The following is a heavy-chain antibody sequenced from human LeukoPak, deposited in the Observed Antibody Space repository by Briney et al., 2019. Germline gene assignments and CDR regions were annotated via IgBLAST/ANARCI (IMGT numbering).Heavy chain of an antibody. CDR3: AKDGAVDTASFGPYDAFDI. CDR2: IWYDGSNK. Sequence: GGSLRLSCAASGFTFSSYGMHWVRQAPGKGLEWVAVIWYDGSNKYYADSVKGRFTISRDNSKNTLYLQMNSLRAEDTAVYYCAKDGAVDTASFGPYDAFDIWGQGTMVTVSS. V-gene: IGHV3-33*06. J-gene: IGHJ3*02. CDR1: GFTFSSYG. D-gene: IGHD5-18*01.